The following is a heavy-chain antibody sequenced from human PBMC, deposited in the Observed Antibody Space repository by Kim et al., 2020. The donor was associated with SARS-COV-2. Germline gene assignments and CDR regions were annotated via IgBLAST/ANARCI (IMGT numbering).Heavy chain of an antibody. CDR1: GGSFSGYY. V-gene: IGHV4-34*01. CDR3: ARGGHPRGRRYFDWFGVGWGWFDP. D-gene: IGHD3-9*01. Sequence: SETLSLTCAVYGGSFSGYYWSWIRQPPGKGLEWIGEINHSGSTNYNPSLKSRVTISVDTSKNQFSLKLSSVTAADTAVYYCARGGHPRGRRYFDWFGVGWGWFDPWGQGTLVTVSS. CDR2: INHSGST. J-gene: IGHJ5*02.